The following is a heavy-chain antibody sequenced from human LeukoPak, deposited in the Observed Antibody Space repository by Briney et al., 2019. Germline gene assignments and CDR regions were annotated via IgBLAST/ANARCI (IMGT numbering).Heavy chain of an antibody. CDR3: AKDEEQLDP. D-gene: IGHD6-13*01. CDR2: ISYDGSNK. Sequence: TGGSLRLSCAASGFTFSSYGMHWVRQAPGKGLEWVAFISYDGSNKFYADSVKGRFTISGDNSKNTLFLQMNSLRAEDTAVYYCAKDEEQLDPWGQGTLVTVSS. J-gene: IGHJ5*02. V-gene: IGHV3-30*18. CDR1: GFTFSSYG.